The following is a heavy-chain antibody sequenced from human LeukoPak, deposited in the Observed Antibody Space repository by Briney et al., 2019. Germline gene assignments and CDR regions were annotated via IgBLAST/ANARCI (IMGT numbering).Heavy chain of an antibody. D-gene: IGHD6-13*01. V-gene: IGHV6-1*01. Sequence: SQTLSLTCAISGDSVSSNSDAWNWIRQSPSRGLEWLGRTFYRSKWYNDYAVSVKSRITIDPDTSKNQFSLQLNSVTPEDTAVYYCARAPAGSSWPANFDCWGQGTLVTVSS. J-gene: IGHJ4*02. CDR3: ARAPAGSSWPANFDC. CDR1: GDSVSSNSDA. CDR2: TFYRSKWYN.